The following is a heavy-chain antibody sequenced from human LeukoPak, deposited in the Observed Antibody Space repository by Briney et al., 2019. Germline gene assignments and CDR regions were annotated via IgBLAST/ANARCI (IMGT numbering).Heavy chain of an antibody. Sequence: PGGSLRLSCAASVFTFSSYSMNWVRQAPGKGLEWVSSISSSSSYIYYADSVKGRFTISRDNAKNSLYLQMNSLRAEDTAVYYCASDCKKWELLGTGYWGQGTLVTVSS. CDR1: VFTFSSYS. J-gene: IGHJ4*02. CDR2: ISSSSSYI. V-gene: IGHV3-21*01. CDR3: ASDCKKWELLGTGY. D-gene: IGHD1-26*01.